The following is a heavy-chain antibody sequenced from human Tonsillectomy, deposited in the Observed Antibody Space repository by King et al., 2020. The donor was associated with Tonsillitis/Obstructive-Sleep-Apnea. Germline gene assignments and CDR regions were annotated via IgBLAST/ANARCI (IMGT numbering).Heavy chain of an antibody. D-gene: IGHD3-10*01. J-gene: IGHJ4*02. CDR1: GFTFSSYS. Sequence: VQLVESGGGLVKPGGSLRLSCAASGFTFSSYSMNWVRQAPGEGLEWVSSISSSSSYIYYADSVKGRFTISRDNAKNSLYLQMNSLRAEDTAVYYCARDSSGDRPLTLDYWGQGPLVTVSS. V-gene: IGHV3-21*01. CDR3: ARDSSGDRPLTLDY. CDR2: ISSSSSYI.